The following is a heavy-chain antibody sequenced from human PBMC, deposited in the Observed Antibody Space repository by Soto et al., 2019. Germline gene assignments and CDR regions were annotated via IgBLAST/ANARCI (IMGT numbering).Heavy chain of an antibody. V-gene: IGHV3-13*01. J-gene: IGHJ5*02. CDR2: IGTLSDT. Sequence: PGGSLRLSCAGSGFTFSTFDIHWVRQAPGKGLEWVSGIGTLSDTFYAASVQGRFTISRQNAKNSVYLQMNSLRAGDTAFYYCARGRSFSYDSTPPPMFDPWAREPWSPSPQ. D-gene: IGHD3-10*01. CDR1: GFTFSTFD. CDR3: ARGRSFSYDSTPPPMFDP.